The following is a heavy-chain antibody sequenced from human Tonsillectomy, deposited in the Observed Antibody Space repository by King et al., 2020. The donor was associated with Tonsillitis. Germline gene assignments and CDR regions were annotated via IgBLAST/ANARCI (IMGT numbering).Heavy chain of an antibody. CDR3: ARGSLGHYDFWRGSHYYMDV. Sequence: VQLVESGGGLVKPGGSLRLSCAASGFSFSDYYMTWVRQAPGKGLEWVSYISSGRSYTKHADSVKGRFTISRDNAKKSLYLQMNSLRAEDTAVYYCARGSLGHYDFWRGSHYYMDVWGKGTTVTVSS. V-gene: IGHV3-11*05. J-gene: IGHJ6*03. CDR1: GFSFSDYY. D-gene: IGHD3-3*01. CDR2: ISSGRSYT.